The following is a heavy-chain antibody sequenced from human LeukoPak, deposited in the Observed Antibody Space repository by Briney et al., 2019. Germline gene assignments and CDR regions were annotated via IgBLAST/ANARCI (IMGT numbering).Heavy chain of an antibody. CDR1: GFTFSSYG. Sequence: PGGSLRLSCAASGFTFSSYGMHWVRQAPGKGLEWVAVISYDGSNKYYADSVKGRFTISRDNSKNTLYLQMNSLRAEDTAVYYCAKELWFGELSPEYYYYYYGMDVWGQGTTVTVSS. CDR2: ISYDGSNK. CDR3: AKELWFGELSPEYYYYYYGMDV. V-gene: IGHV3-30*18. J-gene: IGHJ6*02. D-gene: IGHD3-10*01.